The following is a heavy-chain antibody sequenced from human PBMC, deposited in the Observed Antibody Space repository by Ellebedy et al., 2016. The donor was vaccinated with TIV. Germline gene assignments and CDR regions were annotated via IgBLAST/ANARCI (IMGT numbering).Heavy chain of an antibody. V-gene: IGHV3-7*01. CDR2: IKPDGSEK. J-gene: IGHJ4*02. Sequence: GESLKISCAASGFTFSSYWMTWVRQAPGKVLEWVANIKPDGSEKYYVDSVKGRFAISRDNAKNSLYLQMNSLRAEDTAVYYCARDSGNYYVDYWGQGTLVTVSS. CDR3: ARDSGNYYVDY. D-gene: IGHD1-26*01. CDR1: GFTFSSYW.